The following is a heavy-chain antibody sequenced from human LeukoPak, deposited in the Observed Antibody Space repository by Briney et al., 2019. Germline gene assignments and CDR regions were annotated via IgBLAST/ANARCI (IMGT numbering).Heavy chain of an antibody. V-gene: IGHV4-59*10. Sequence: SETLSLTCAVSGGSMNNYYWNWIRQSPEKGLEWIGFVFSRGTTNFNPSFKSLLTMSIDTSKNQFSLRLSSVTAADTAVYFCARSWAAKWELPGQFDSWGQGRLVSVSS. CDR2: VFSRGTT. J-gene: IGHJ4*02. D-gene: IGHD1-26*01. CDR3: ARSWAAKWELPGQFDS. CDR1: GGSMNNYY.